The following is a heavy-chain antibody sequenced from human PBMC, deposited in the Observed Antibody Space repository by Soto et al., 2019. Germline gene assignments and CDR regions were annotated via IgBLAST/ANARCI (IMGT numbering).Heavy chain of an antibody. CDR2: ISAYNGNT. V-gene: IGHV1-18*04. CDR1: GNTITSYG. J-gene: IGHJ4*02. CDR3: ASVAQQWLVESENFYY. Sequence: CKASGNTITSYGITWVRPAPRQGLEWMGWISAYNGNTKYEQKTNARVKTTKATYTSKAYLELRSLRSDDTAVYYCASVAQQWLVESENFYYCGQGTLVIGSS. D-gene: IGHD6-19*01.